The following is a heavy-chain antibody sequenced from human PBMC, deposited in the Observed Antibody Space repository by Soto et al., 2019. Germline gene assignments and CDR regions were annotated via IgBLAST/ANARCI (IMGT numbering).Heavy chain of an antibody. CDR2: INSDGSST. V-gene: IGHV3-74*01. CDR1: GFTFSSYW. J-gene: IGHJ2*01. CDR3: AREGVLGYLDR. Sequence: GGSLRLSCAASGFTFSSYWMHWVRQAPGKGLVWVSRINSDGSSTSYADSVKGRFIISRDNAKNTLYLQMNSLRAEDTAVYYCAREGVLGYLDRWGRGTLVTVSS.